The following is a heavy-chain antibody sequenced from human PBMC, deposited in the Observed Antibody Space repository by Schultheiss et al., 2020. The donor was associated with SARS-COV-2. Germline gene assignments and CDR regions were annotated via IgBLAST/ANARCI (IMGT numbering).Heavy chain of an antibody. D-gene: IGHD1-26*01. CDR1: GGSISRYY. Sequence: SETLSLTCTVSGGSISRYYWSWIRQPPGKGLEWIGYIYYSGSTNYNPSLKSRVTISVDTSKNQFSLKLSSVTAADTAVYYCAGVGATNHYWGQGTLVTVSS. CDR2: IYYSGST. V-gene: IGHV4-59*01. J-gene: IGHJ4*02. CDR3: AGVGATNHY.